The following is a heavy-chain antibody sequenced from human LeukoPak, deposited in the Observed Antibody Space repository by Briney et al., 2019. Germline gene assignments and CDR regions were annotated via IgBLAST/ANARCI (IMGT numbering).Heavy chain of an antibody. V-gene: IGHV3-49*04. CDR1: GFTFGDYA. CDR2: IRSKVYGGTT. Sequence: GGSLRLSCTASGFTFGDYAMSWVRQAPGKGLEWVGFIRSKVYGGTTECAASVKGRFTISRDDSKSIAYLQMNSLKTEDTAVYYCTRSGVVIIKGGDYYYYGMDVWGQGTTVTVSS. D-gene: IGHD3-3*01. J-gene: IGHJ6*02. CDR3: TRSGVVIIKGGDYYYYGMDV.